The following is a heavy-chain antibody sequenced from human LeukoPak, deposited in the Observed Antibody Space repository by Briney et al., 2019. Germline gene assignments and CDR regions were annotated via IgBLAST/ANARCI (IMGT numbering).Heavy chain of an antibody. CDR2: IYYSGST. J-gene: IGHJ4*02. Sequence: PSETLSLTCTVSGGSVSSSSYYWGWLRQPPGKGLEWIGSIYYSGSTYYNPSLKSRVTISVDTSKNQFSLKLSSVTAADTAVYYCARQQPSIVVVPAAGIDYWGQGTLVTVSS. CDR1: GGSVSSSSYY. CDR3: ARQQPSIVVVPAAGIDY. D-gene: IGHD2-2*01. V-gene: IGHV4-39*01.